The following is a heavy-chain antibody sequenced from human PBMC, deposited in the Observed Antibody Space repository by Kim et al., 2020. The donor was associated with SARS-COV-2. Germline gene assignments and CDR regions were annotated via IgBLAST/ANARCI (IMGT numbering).Heavy chain of an antibody. Sequence: GGSLRLSCAASGFTFSSYGMHWVRQAPGKGLEWVAVIWYDGSNKYYADSVKGRFTISRDNSKNTLYLQMNSLRAEDTAVYYCARVRKAVAGTDPFDYWGQGTLVTVSS. J-gene: IGHJ4*02. CDR3: ARVRKAVAGTDPFDY. CDR1: GFTFSSYG. CDR2: IWYDGSNK. D-gene: IGHD6-19*01. V-gene: IGHV3-33*01.